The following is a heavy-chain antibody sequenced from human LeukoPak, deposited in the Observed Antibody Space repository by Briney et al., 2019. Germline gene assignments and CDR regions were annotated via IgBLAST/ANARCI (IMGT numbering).Heavy chain of an antibody. J-gene: IGHJ5*02. CDR1: GGSISIGSYY. CDR2: IYTSGST. CDR3: ARGGNCSGGSCYLYNWFDP. V-gene: IGHV4-61*02. Sequence: PSETLSLTCTVSGGSISIGSYYWSWIRQPAGKGLEWIGRIYTSGSTNYNPSLKSRVTISVDTSKNQFSLKLSSVTAADTAVYYCARGGNCSGGSCYLYNWFDPWGQGTLVTVSS. D-gene: IGHD2-15*01.